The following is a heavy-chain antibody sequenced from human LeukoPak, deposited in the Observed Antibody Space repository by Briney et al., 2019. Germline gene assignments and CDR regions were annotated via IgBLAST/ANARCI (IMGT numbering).Heavy chain of an antibody. J-gene: IGHJ4*02. CDR1: GGSFSGYY. D-gene: IGHD6-13*01. CDR3: ARRTGYSTSRLDY. V-gene: IGHV4-34*01. Sequence: SETLSLTCAVYGGSFSGYYWSWIRQPPGKGLERIGEINHSGSTNYNPSLKSRVTISVDTSKNQFSLKLSSVTAADTAVYYCARRTGYSTSRLDYWGQGTLVTVSS. CDR2: INHSGST.